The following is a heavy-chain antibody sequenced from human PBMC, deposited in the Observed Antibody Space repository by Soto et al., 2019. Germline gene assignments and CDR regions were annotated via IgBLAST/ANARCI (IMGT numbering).Heavy chain of an antibody. CDR3: ARARHVEMATRYYFDY. CDR1: GGSISSYY. V-gene: IGHV4-59*01. CDR2: IYYSGST. Sequence: PSETLSLTCTVSGGSISSYYWSWIRQPPGKGLEWIGYIYYSGSTNYNPSLKSRVTISVDTSKNQFSLKLSSLRSEDTAVYYCARARHVEMATRYYFDYWGQGTLVTVSS. D-gene: IGHD5-12*01. J-gene: IGHJ4*02.